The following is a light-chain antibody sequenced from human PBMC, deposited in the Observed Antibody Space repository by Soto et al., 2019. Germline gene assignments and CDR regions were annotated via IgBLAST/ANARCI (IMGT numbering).Light chain of an antibody. CDR3: QQYNNWPPGLT. Sequence: EIVMTQSPATLSVSPGERATLSCRASQSVSSNLAWYQQKPGQAPRLLIYGASTRATGIPARFSGSGSGTEFTLTISSLQSEAFAFYYCQQYNNWPPGLTFGGGTKVAIK. J-gene: IGKJ4*02. V-gene: IGKV3-15*01. CDR2: GAS. CDR1: QSVSSN.